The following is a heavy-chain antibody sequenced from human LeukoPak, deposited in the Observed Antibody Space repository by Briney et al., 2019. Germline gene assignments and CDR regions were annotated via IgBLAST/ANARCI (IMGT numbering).Heavy chain of an antibody. CDR3: AKDGYSSGWYKPYYYYGMDV. CDR1: GFTFSSYA. Sequence: PGGSLRLSCAASGFTFSSYAMHWVRQAPGKGLEWVSAISGSGGSTYYAGSVKGRFTISRDNSKNTLYLQMNSLRAEDTAVYYCAKDGYSSGWYKPYYYYGMDVWGQGTTVTVSS. J-gene: IGHJ6*02. D-gene: IGHD6-19*01. V-gene: IGHV3-23*01. CDR2: ISGSGGST.